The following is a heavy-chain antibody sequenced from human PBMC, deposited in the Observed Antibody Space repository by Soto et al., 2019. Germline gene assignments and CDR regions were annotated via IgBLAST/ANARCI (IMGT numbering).Heavy chain of an antibody. CDR1: GFTVNSNY. CDR3: ARDRHDTQGGLFDA. D-gene: IGHD3-22*01. V-gene: IGHV3-66*01. Sequence: GGSLRLSCAASGFTVNSNYMSWVRQAPGKGLEWVSVIYSDGSTYYADSVKGRFIISRVNSNNTLYFQMNSLRAEDTAVYYCARDRHDTQGGLFDAWGQGTLVTVSS. CDR2: IYSDGST. J-gene: IGHJ4*02.